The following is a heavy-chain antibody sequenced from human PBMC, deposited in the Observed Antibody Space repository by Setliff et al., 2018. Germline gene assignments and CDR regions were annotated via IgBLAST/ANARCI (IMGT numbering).Heavy chain of an antibody. Sequence: PGGSLRLSCAASGLTFSNYWMHWVRQAPGKGLVWVSHINRDGSNIRYADSVKGRFTISRDIAKNTLYLQINSPRAEDTAVYYCARAFGGNSDAFDIWGQGTMVTVSS. CDR2: INRDGSNI. CDR1: GLTFSNYW. CDR3: ARAFGGNSDAFDI. J-gene: IGHJ3*02. D-gene: IGHD2-21*02. V-gene: IGHV3-74*01.